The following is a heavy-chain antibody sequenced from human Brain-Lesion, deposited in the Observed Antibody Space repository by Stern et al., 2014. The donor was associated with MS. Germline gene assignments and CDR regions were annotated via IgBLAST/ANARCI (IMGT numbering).Heavy chain of an antibody. D-gene: IGHD2-21*01. CDR2: INHSGRV. V-gene: IGHV4-34*01. J-gene: IGHJ4*02. CDR1: GGSFSGYY. CDR3: ARDVGGAFDY. Sequence: QVQLQQWGAGLLKPSETLSLTCGVYGGSFSGYYWTWIRQPPGKGLEWVGEINHSGRVNYNPAPERRVHRSGDKAQHQLSLRLSSATAADTAVYYCARDVGGAFDYWGQGTLVTVSS.